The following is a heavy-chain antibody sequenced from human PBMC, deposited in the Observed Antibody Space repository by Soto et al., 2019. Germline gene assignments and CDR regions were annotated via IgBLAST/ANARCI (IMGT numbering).Heavy chain of an antibody. CDR2: IYYSGST. J-gene: IGHJ3*02. D-gene: IGHD3-16*02. V-gene: IGHV4-59*12. CDR1: GGSISSYY. CDR3: ARAGVCVYIWGSYRIHGALDVFEI. Sequence: SETLSLTCTVSGGSISSYYWSWIRQPPGKGLEWIGYIYYSGSTNYNPSLKSRVTISVDTSKNQFSLKLSSVTAADTAVYYWARAGVCVYIWGSYRIHGALDVFEIWGQGTMVTVSS.